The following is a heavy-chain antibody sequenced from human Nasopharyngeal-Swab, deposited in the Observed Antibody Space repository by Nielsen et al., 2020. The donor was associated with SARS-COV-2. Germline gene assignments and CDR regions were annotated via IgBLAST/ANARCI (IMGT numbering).Heavy chain of an antibody. CDR2: IYYSGST. D-gene: IGHD3-3*01. CDR1: GGSISSGGYY. J-gene: IGHJ4*02. Sequence: SETLSLTCTVSGGSISSGGYYWSWIRPHPGKGLEWIGYIYYSGSTYYNPSLKSRVTISVDTSKNQFSLKLSSVTAADTAVYYCARAKRITIFGVVGPWDYWGQGTLVTVSS. CDR3: ARAKRITIFGVVGPWDY. V-gene: IGHV4-31*03.